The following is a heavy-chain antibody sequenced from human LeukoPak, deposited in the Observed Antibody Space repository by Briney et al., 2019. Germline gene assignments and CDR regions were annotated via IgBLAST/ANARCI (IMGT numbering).Heavy chain of an antibody. CDR1: GFTFSRNS. CDR2: ISSSSNYI. Sequence: GGSLRLSCAVSGFTFSRNSMNWVRQAPGKGLEWVSSISSSSNYIYYADSAKGRFTISRDNAKNSMYLQMNSLRAEDTAVYYCARGVDYYYYYMDVWGKGTTVTVSS. V-gene: IGHV3-21*01. J-gene: IGHJ6*03. CDR3: ARGVDYYYYYMDV.